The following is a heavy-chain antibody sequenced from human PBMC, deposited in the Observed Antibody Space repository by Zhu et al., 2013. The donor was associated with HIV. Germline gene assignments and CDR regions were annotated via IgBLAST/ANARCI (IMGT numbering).Heavy chain of an antibody. V-gene: IGHV4-30-2*01. J-gene: IGHJ5*02. CDR1: GGSISSGGYS. CDR3: ARDRGSSSPFDP. Sequence: QVQLQESGSGLVKPSQTLSLTCAVSGGSISSGGYSWSWIRQPPGKGLEWIGYIYHSGSTYYNPSLKSRVTISVDTSKNQFSLKLSSVTAADTAVYYCARDRGSSSPFDPWGQGTLVTVSS. CDR2: IYHSGST. D-gene: IGHD6-13*01.